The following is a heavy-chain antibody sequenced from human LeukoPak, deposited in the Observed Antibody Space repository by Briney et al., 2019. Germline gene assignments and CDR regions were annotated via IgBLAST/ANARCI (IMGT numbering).Heavy chain of an antibody. CDR3: ARDAAPSDWYYDH. CDR1: GGSISSFY. J-gene: IGHJ5*02. D-gene: IGHD6-19*01. V-gene: IGHV4-4*07. Sequence: SETLSLNCTVSGGSISSFYWSWIGQPAGKGLEWIGRIYSSGTTNYNPSLKSRLTMSVDTSKNQFSLKLSSVTAADTAVYYCARDAAPSDWYYDHWGQGTLVTVSS. CDR2: IYSSGTT.